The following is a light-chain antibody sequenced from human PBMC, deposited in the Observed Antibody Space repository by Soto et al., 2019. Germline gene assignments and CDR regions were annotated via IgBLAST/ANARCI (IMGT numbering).Light chain of an antibody. CDR1: QSISSPY. J-gene: IGKJ1*01. V-gene: IGKV3-20*01. CDR2: GAS. Sequence: EIVLTQSPGTLSLSPGERATLSCRASQSISSPYLAWYQQKPGQAPRLLIDGASSRATGVPDRFSGSGSGTDFTLTISRLEPEDFAVYYCQQYDSWTFGQGTKVEI. CDR3: QQYDSWT.